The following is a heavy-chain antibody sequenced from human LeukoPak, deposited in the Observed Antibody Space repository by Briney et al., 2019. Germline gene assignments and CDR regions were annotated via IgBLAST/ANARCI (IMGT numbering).Heavy chain of an antibody. CDR3: ARVPWGYSYGPLDY. CDR2: INPNSGGT. CDR1: GYTFTGYY. D-gene: IGHD5-18*01. V-gene: IGHV1-2*02. J-gene: IGHJ4*02. Sequence: ASVKVSCKASGYTFTGYYMHWVRQAPGQGLEWMGWINPNSGGTNYAQKFQGRVTMTRDTSISTAYMEPSRLRSDDTAVYYCARVPWGYSYGPLDYWGQGTLVTVSS.